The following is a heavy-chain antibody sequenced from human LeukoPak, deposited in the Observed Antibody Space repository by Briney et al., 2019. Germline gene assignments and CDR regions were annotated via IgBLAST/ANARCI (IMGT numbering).Heavy chain of an antibody. V-gene: IGHV4-4*07. CDR2: VYSSGST. Sequence: SETLSLTCTVSGDSINNFYWSWIRQPAGKGPEWIGRVYSSGSTDYNPSLKSRVSMSVDTSRNQFSLRLSSMTAADTALYYCAXXYKPASGKDGAFDIWGQGTMITVSS. J-gene: IGHJ3*02. CDR1: GDSINNFY. D-gene: IGHD6-13*01. CDR3: AXXYKPASGKDGAFDI.